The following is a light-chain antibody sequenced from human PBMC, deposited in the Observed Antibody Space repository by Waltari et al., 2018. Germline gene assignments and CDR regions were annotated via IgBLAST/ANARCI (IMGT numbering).Light chain of an antibody. CDR2: VNSDGSH. Sequence: QLVLTQSPSASASLGDSVKLTSTLSSGHSPSAIAWHQPPPETGPRYLMNVNSDGSHTKGDWIPDRFSGSSSGADRYLTISSLQSEDEADYFCQTWATGIPNVVFGGGTKLTVL. CDR3: QTWATGIPNVV. J-gene: IGLJ2*01. CDR1: SGHSPSA. V-gene: IGLV4-69*01.